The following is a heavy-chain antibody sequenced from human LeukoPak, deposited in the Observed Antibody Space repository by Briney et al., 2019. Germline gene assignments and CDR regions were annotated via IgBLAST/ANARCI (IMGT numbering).Heavy chain of an antibody. CDR1: GYTFTSYY. V-gene: IGHV1-46*01. D-gene: IGHD4-23*01. J-gene: IGHJ4*02. Sequence: ASVAVSCKASGYTFTSYYMHWVRQAPGQGLEWMGIINPSGGSTSYAQKFQGRVTMTRDMSTSTVYMELSSLRSEDTAVYYCAGGNSRGYFDYWGQGTLVTVSS. CDR3: AGGNSRGYFDY. CDR2: INPSGGST.